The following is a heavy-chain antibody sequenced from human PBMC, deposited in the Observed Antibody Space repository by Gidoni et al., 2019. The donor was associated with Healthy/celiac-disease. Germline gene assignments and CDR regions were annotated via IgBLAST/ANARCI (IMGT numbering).Heavy chain of an antibody. D-gene: IGHD3-3*01. V-gene: IGHV3-7*01. CDR1: GFTFSSYW. J-gene: IGHJ6*02. Sequence: EVQLVESGGGLVQHGGSLRLSCAASGFTFSSYWMSWVRQDPGKGLEWVANIKQDGREKYYVDSVKGRFTISRDNAKNSLYLQMNSLRAEDTAVYYCARDRTLFGDFWGGTDYYYGMDVWGQGTTVTVSS. CDR2: IKQDGREK. CDR3: ARDRTLFGDFWGGTDYYYGMDV.